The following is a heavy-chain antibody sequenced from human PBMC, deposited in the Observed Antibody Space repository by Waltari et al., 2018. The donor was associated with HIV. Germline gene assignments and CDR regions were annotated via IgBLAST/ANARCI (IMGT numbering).Heavy chain of an antibody. CDR1: GFTFSRYW. J-gene: IGHJ4*02. V-gene: IGHV3-74*01. Sequence: GLVQSGGSLRLSCAASGFTFSRYWMHWVRQAPGKGLVWVSRINSDGSSTSYADSVKGRFTTSRDNAKNTLYLQMNSLRAEDTAVYYCVRNYDFWSGYYFGYWGQGTLVTVSS. D-gene: IGHD3-3*01. CDR3: VRNYDFWSGYYFGY. CDR2: INSDGSST.